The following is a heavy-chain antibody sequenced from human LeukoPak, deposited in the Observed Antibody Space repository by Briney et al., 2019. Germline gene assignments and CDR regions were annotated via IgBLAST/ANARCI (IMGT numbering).Heavy chain of an antibody. Sequence: PSETLSLTCAVYGGSFSDYYWSWIRQPPGKGLEWLGEIYHSGSTNYNPSLKSRVTISVDTSKNQFSLKVTSVTAADTAVYYCARREVETTFRYYYYMDVWGKGTTVTVSS. D-gene: IGHD2/OR15-2a*01. J-gene: IGHJ6*03. CDR1: GGSFSDYY. V-gene: IGHV4-34*01. CDR2: IYHSGST. CDR3: ARREVETTFRYYYYMDV.